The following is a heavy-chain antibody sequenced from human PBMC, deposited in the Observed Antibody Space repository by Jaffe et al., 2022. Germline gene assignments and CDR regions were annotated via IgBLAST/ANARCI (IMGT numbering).Heavy chain of an antibody. D-gene: IGHD6-13*01. CDR1: GYTFTNYY. CDR3: AREGGEFPAPAKRFDF. V-gene: IGHV1-46*01. CDR2: IVPNDGVT. Sequence: QVQLVQSGAEVKEPGASVKLSCKASGYTFTNYYVHWVRQAPGQGLEWVALIVPNDGVTIYAQNFQGRVSLTRDTSTTTVYLELSSLRSDDTALYYCAREGGEFPAPAKRFDFWAQGTLVTVSS. J-gene: IGHJ4*02.